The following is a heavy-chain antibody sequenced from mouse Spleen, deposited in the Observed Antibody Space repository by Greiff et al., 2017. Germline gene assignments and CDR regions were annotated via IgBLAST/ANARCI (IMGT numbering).Heavy chain of an antibody. D-gene: IGHD2-3*01. Sequence: EVMLVESGGGLVKPGGSLKLSCAASGFTFSDYGMAWVRQAPGKGPEWVAFISNLAYSIYYADTVTGRFTISRENAKNTLYLEMSSLRSEDTAMYYCARHNDGYYTYWGQGTLVTVSA. CDR1: GFTFSDYG. V-gene: IGHV5-15*01. CDR3: ARHNDGYYTY. J-gene: IGHJ3*01. CDR2: ISNLAYSI.